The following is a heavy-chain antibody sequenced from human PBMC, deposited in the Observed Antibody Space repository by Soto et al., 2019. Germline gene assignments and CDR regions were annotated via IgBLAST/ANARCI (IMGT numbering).Heavy chain of an antibody. V-gene: IGHV4-39*01. CDR1: NDSIRSGTYY. CDR3: ATGRSDSGWYEKHF. Sequence: LSLTCTVSNDSIRSGTYYWAWIRQPPGRGLEWIGSLSYLGTTDYNPSLKSRVTISKDASKNQFSLKLSSVTAADTAVYYCATGRSDSGWYEKHFWGQRTLLTVS. D-gene: IGHD6-19*01. CDR2: LSYLGTT. J-gene: IGHJ4*02.